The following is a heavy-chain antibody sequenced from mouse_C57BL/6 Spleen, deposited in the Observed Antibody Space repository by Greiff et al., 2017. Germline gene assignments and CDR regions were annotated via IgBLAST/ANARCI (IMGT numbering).Heavy chain of an antibody. Sequence: VKLQESGAELVKPGASVKISCKASGYAFSSYWMNWVKQRPGKGLEWIGQIYPGDGDTNYNGKFKGKATLTADKSSSTAYMQLSSLTSEDSAVYFCARGGDSNGFAYWGQGTLVTVSA. CDR3: ARGGDSNGFAY. CDR2: IYPGDGDT. V-gene: IGHV1-80*01. J-gene: IGHJ3*01. D-gene: IGHD2-5*01. CDR1: GYAFSSYW.